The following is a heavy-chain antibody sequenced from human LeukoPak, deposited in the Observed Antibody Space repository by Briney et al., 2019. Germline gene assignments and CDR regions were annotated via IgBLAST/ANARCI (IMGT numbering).Heavy chain of an antibody. CDR3: ARGGTEIYYRYYGMDV. V-gene: IGHV3-30*04. D-gene: IGHD3-22*01. CDR1: GFTFNSYA. J-gene: IGHJ6*02. Sequence: PGGSLRLSCAASGFTFNSYAMHWVRQALGKGLEWVAVISYDGSNKNHAGSVKGRVTISRDNSKNTLFLQMNSLRVEDTAVYYCARGGTEIYYRYYGMDVWGQGTTVTVSS. CDR2: ISYDGSNK.